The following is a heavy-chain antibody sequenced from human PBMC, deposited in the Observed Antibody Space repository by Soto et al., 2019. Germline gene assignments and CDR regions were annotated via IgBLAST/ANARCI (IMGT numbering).Heavy chain of an antibody. CDR2: IYPGDSDT. CDR1: GYSFTSYW. J-gene: IGHJ6*02. V-gene: IGHV5-51*01. Sequence: SLKISCKGSGYSFTSYWIGWVRQMPGKGLEWMGIIYPGDSDTRYSPSFQGQVTISADKSISTAYLQWSSLKASDTAMYYCATGGYSYGYYYYGMDVGGQGTTVTVSS. CDR3: ATGGYSYGYYYYGMDV. D-gene: IGHD5-18*01.